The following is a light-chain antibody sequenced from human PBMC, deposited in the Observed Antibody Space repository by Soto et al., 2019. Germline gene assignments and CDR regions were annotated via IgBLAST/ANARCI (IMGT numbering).Light chain of an antibody. V-gene: IGLV7-43*01. Sequence: QAVVTQEPSLTVSPGGTVTLTCASSTGTVTSGHYQNWLQQKPGQAPRALIYSTDTRHSWTPARFSGSLLGGKAALTLSGVQPEDEADYYCLLYYGGAVVFGGGTKLTVL. CDR3: LLYYGGAVV. J-gene: IGLJ2*01. CDR2: STD. CDR1: TGTVTSGHY.